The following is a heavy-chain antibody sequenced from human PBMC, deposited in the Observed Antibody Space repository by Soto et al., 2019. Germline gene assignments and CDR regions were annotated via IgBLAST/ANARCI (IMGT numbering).Heavy chain of an antibody. Sequence: GGSLRLSCAASGFTFDDYAMHWVRQAPGKGLEWVSGISWNSGSIGYADSVKGRFTISRDNAKNSLYLQMNSLRAEDTALYYCAKSLVATISGFDYWGQGTLVTVSS. V-gene: IGHV3-9*01. D-gene: IGHD5-12*01. CDR3: AKSLVATISGFDY. CDR1: GFTFDDYA. CDR2: ISWNSGSI. J-gene: IGHJ4*02.